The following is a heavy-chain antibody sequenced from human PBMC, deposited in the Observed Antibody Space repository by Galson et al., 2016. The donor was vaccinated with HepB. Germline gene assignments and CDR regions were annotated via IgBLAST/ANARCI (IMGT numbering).Heavy chain of an antibody. CDR3: ARGGYYYGFPLHYFDH. J-gene: IGHJ4*02. V-gene: IGHV1-46*01. D-gene: IGHD5-18*01. Sequence: SVKVSCKASGYTFTSYYMHWVRQAPGQGLEWMGIINPSGGSTSYAQKFQGRVTMTRDKSTSTVYMELGSLRSDDTAVYYCARGGYYYGFPLHYFDHWGQGTLVTVSS. CDR2: INPSGGST. CDR1: GYTFTSYY.